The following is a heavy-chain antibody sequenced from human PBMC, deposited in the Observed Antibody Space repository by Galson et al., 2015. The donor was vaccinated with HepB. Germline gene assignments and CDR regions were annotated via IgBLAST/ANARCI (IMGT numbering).Heavy chain of an antibody. J-gene: IGHJ6*02. CDR3: ASLHDYTPQYYNGMDV. V-gene: IGHV3-48*03. CDR2: ISPGGSTI. Sequence: SLRLSCAASGFTFRNYEMNWVRQAPGKGLEWVSYISPGGSTIDHADSVKGRFTISRDNAKNSLYLQMNSLRAEDTAVYYCASLHDYTPQYYNGMDVWGQGTTVTVSS. D-gene: IGHD4-11*01. CDR1: GFTFRNYE.